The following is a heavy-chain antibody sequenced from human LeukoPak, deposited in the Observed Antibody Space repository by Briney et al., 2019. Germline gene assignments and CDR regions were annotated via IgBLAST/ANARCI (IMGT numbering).Heavy chain of an antibody. Sequence: NPSDPLSLLCTVSGRFINRSGYFWGWIPQPPGKGLEWIGSIYYSGSTYYNPSLKCRVTISVDTSENQFSLKLSSVTAADTAVFYFARHSEGATRFDYGGQGALVTVSS. CDR3: ARHSEGATRFDY. V-gene: IGHV4-39*01. J-gene: IGHJ4*02. CDR2: IYYSGST. CDR1: GRFINRSGYF. D-gene: IGHD1-26*01.